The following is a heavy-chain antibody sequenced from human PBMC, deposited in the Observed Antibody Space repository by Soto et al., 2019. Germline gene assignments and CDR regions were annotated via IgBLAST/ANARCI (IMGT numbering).Heavy chain of an antibody. Sequence: TLSLTCTVSGGSISSGGYYWSWIRQHPGKGLEWIGYIYHSGSTYYNPSLKSRVTISVDTSKNQFSLKLSSVTAADTAVYYCAREAAGILNWFDPWGQGTLVTVSS. CDR2: IYHSGST. CDR1: GGSISSGGYY. CDR3: AREAAGILNWFDP. J-gene: IGHJ5*02. V-gene: IGHV4-31*03. D-gene: IGHD6-25*01.